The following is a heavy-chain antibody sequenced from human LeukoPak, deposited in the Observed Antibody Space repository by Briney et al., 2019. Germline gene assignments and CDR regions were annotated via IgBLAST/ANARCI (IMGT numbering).Heavy chain of an antibody. CDR2: ISSNGGRT. J-gene: IGHJ1*01. V-gene: IGHV3-64*01. D-gene: IGHD3-22*01. Sequence: GGPLRLSCAASGFTFRSYGMHWVRQAPGKGLEYVSAISSNGGRTYYANSVKGRFTISRDNSRNTLYLQMGSLRAEDMAVYYCATYYYDSGGFHFHHWGQGTLVTVSS. CDR1: GFTFRSYG. CDR3: ATYYYDSGGFHFHH.